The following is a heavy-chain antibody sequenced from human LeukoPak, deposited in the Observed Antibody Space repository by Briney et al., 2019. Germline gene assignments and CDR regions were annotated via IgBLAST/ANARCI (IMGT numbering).Heavy chain of an antibody. V-gene: IGHV1-8*01. D-gene: IGHD3-10*01. Sequence: ASVKVSCKASGYTFTSYDINWVRQATGQGLEWMGWMNPNSGNTGYAQKFQGRVTMTRNTSISTAYMELSSLRSEDTAVYYCARDWKRRRRLWFGELDDAFDIWGQGTMVTVSS. J-gene: IGHJ3*02. CDR1: GYTFTSYD. CDR3: ARDWKRRRRLWFGELDDAFDI. CDR2: MNPNSGNT.